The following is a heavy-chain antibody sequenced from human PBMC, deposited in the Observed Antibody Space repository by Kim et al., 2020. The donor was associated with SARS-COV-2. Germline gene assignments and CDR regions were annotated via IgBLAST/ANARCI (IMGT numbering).Heavy chain of an antibody. V-gene: IGHV4-31*02. Sequence: LKSRVTRSVDTSKNQFSLKLSSVTAADTAVYYCARGGKDTAMVTSYYFDYWGQGTLVTVSS. D-gene: IGHD5-18*01. CDR3: ARGGKDTAMVTSYYFDY. J-gene: IGHJ4*02.